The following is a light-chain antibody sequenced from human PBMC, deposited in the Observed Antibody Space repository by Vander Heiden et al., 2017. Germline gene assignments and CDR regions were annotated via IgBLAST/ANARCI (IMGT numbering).Light chain of an antibody. CDR1: QSIGSW. CDR2: KAS. V-gene: IGKV1-5*03. J-gene: IGKJ1*01. Sequence: DIQMTQSPSTLSASVGDRVTITCRASQSIGSWVAWYQQKPGKAPKLLIYKASNLESGVPSRFSGSGSGTEFTLTISSLQPDDPATYFCQQYNTYLWTFGRGTKVEFK. CDR3: QQYNTYLWT.